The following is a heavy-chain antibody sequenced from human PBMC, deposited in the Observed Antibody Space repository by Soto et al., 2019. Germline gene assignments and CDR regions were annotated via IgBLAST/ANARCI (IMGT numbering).Heavy chain of an antibody. CDR3: ARDINIAAAGTAFDY. CDR1: GFTFSSYA. V-gene: IGHV3-30-3*01. J-gene: IGHJ4*02. D-gene: IGHD6-13*01. CDR2: ISYDGSNK. Sequence: QVQLVESGGGVVQPGRSLRLSCAASGFTFSSYAMHWVRQAPGKGLEWVAVISYDGSNKYYADSVKGRFTISRDNYKNTLYLQMNSLRAEDTAVYYCARDINIAAAGTAFDYWGQGTLVTVSS.